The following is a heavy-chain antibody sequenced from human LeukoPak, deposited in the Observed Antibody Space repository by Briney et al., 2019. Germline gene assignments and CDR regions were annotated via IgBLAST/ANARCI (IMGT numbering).Heavy chain of an antibody. D-gene: IGHD3-9*01. Sequence: SETLSLTCTVSGGSISSYYWSWIRQPPGKGLEWIGYIYYSGSTNYNPSLKSRVTISVDTSKNQFSLKLSSVTAADTAVYYCDSRYFDWSYDYWGQGALVTVSS. V-gene: IGHV4-59*01. J-gene: IGHJ4*02. CDR3: DSRYFDWSYDY. CDR2: IYYSGST. CDR1: GGSISSYY.